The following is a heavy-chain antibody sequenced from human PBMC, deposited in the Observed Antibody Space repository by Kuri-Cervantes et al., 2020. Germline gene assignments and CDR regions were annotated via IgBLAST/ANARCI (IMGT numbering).Heavy chain of an antibody. D-gene: IGHD6-19*01. J-gene: IGHJ6*02. V-gene: IGHV1-24*01. CDR3: ATDSGIAVAGYYYYGMDV. CDR1: GYTLTELS. CDR2: FDPEDGET. Sequence: ASVKVSCKVSGYTLTELSMHWVRQAPGKGLEWMGGFDPEDGETIYAQKFQGRVTMTEDTSTDTAYMELSSLRSEDTAVYYCATDSGIAVAGYYYYGMDVWGQGTTVTVSS.